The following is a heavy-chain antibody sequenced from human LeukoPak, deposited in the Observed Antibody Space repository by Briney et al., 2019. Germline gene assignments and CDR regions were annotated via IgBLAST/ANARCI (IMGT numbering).Heavy chain of an antibody. J-gene: IGHJ4*02. V-gene: IGHV3-74*01. CDR2: INSDGSST. D-gene: IGHD2-2*01. CDR1: GFTFSSYW. CDR3: ARGGCSSTSCHLADY. Sequence: PGGSLRLSCAASGFTFSSYWMHWVRQAPGKGLVWVSRINSDGSSTTYADSVKGRFTISRDNAKNTLYLQMNSLRAEDTAVYYCARGGCSSTSCHLADYWGQGTLVTVSS.